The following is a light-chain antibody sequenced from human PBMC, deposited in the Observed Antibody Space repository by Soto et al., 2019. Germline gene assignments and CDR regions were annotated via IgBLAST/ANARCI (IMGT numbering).Light chain of an antibody. CDR1: QSISSW. V-gene: IGKV1-5*01. CDR2: DAS. J-gene: IGKJ1*01. CDR3: QQYNSYSVT. Sequence: DIQMTQSPSTLSASVGDRVTITCRASQSISSWLAWYQQKPGKAPKLLIYDASSLESGVPSRFSGSGSGTEFPLTISRLQPDDFATYYCQQYNSYSVTFGQGTKVEIK.